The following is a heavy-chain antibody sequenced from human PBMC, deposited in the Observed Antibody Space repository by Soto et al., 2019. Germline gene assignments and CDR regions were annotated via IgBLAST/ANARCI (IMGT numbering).Heavy chain of an antibody. Sequence: SETLSLTCTVSGGSISSYYWSWIRQPPGKGLEWIGYIYYSGSTNYNPSLKSRVTISVDTSKNQFSLKLSSVTAADTAVYYCARTLGPLAGRATDDYWGQGTLVTVSS. CDR3: ARTLGPLAGRATDDY. CDR2: IYYSGST. CDR1: GGSISSYY. D-gene: IGHD6-6*01. V-gene: IGHV4-59*01. J-gene: IGHJ4*02.